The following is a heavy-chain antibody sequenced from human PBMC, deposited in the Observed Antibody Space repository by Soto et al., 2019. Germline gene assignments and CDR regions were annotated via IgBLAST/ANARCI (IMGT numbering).Heavy chain of an antibody. Sequence: EVQLVESGGALVQPGGSLRLSCAASGFISRNYWMGWVRQAPGKGLEWVASINQDGSVKHSVDSVKGRFTISRDNTKNSLYLQMNSLRLEDTAVYYCATHQDYRLEYWGQGTLVTVSS. CDR1: GFISRNYW. CDR2: INQDGSVK. D-gene: IGHD4-4*01. CDR3: ATHQDYRLEY. V-gene: IGHV3-7*01. J-gene: IGHJ4*02.